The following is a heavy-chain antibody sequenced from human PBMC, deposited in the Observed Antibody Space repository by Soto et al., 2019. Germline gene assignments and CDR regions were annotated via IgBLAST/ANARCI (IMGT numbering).Heavy chain of an antibody. Sequence: ASVKVSCKVSGYTLTELSMHWVRQAPGKGLEWMGGFDPEDGETIYAQKFQGRVTMTEDTSTDTAYMELSSLRSEDTAVYYCAAAMYGVNAFDIWGQGTMVTVSS. J-gene: IGHJ3*02. CDR2: FDPEDGET. CDR1: GYTLTELS. D-gene: IGHD4-17*01. CDR3: AAAMYGVNAFDI. V-gene: IGHV1-24*01.